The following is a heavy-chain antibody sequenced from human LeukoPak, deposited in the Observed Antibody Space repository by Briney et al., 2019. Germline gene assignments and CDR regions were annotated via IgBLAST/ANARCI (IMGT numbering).Heavy chain of an antibody. CDR2: ISAYNGNT. J-gene: IGHJ6*02. D-gene: IGHD6-6*01. Sequence: GESLKISCKGSGYSFTSYWISWVRQAPGQGLEWMGWISAYNGNTNYAQKLQGRVTMTTDTSTSTAYMELRSLRSDDTAVYYCAREGSSSYYYYGMDVWGQGTTVTVSS. CDR3: AREGSSSYYYYGMDV. CDR1: GYSFTSYW. V-gene: IGHV1-18*04.